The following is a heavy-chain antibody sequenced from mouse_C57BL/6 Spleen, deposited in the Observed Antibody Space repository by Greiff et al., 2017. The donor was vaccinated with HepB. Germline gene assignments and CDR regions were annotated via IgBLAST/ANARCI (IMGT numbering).Heavy chain of an antibody. CDR3: TFYYSPLWYFDV. D-gene: IGHD1-1*01. V-gene: IGHV1-15*01. CDR2: IDPETGGT. J-gene: IGHJ1*03. CDR1: GYTFTDYE. Sequence: QVQLQQSGAELVRPGASVTLSCKASGYTFTDYEMHWVKQTPVHGLEWIGAIDPETGGTAYNQKFKGKAILTADKSSSTAYMELRSLTSEDSAVYYCTFYYSPLWYFDVWGTGTTVTVSS.